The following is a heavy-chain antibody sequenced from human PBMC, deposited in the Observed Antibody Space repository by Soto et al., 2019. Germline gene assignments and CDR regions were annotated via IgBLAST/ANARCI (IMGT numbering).Heavy chain of an antibody. J-gene: IGHJ4*02. CDR2: ISTAGGGT. V-gene: IGHV1-46*01. D-gene: IGHD6-13*01. Sequence: QVQLVQPGAEVAKPGASVKVSCEARGYTFSRYLIHWVRQAPGQSLEWVGAISTAGGGTTQGQKFQGRVTMTRDTSTNTAYLEVSSLTSEDTAVYFCARRDSNSWSFDFWGQGTLVTVSS. CDR1: GYTFSRYL. CDR3: ARRDSNSWSFDF.